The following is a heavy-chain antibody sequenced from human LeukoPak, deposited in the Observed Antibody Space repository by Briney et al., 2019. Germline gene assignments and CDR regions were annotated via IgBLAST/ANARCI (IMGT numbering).Heavy chain of an antibody. Sequence: SETLSLTCTVSGGSISSSSYYWGWIRQPPGKGLEWIGSIYYSGSTYYNPSLKSRVTISVDTSKNQFSLKLSSVTAADTAVYYCARRPVFGDYAGGAFDIWGQGTMVTVSS. D-gene: IGHD4-17*01. CDR1: GGSISSSSYY. CDR2: IYYSGST. J-gene: IGHJ3*02. V-gene: IGHV4-39*01. CDR3: ARRPVFGDYAGGAFDI.